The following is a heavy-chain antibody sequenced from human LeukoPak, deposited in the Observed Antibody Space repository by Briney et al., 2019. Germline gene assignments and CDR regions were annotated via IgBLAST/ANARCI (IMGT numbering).Heavy chain of an antibody. CDR2: ISGSGGST. CDR1: GVTFSSYA. J-gene: IGHJ4*02. Sequence: PGGSLRLSCAASGVTFSSYAMSWVRQAPGKGLEWVSAISGSGGSTYYADSVKGRFTISRDNSKNTLYLQMNSLRAEDTAVYYCAKDARAAVGTFFRRLDIDYWGQGTLVTVSS. V-gene: IGHV3-23*01. D-gene: IGHD6-13*01. CDR3: AKDARAAVGTFFRRLDIDY.